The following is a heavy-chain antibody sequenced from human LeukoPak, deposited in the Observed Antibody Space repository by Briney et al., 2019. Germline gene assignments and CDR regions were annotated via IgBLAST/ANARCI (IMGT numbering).Heavy chain of an antibody. V-gene: IGHV4-59*01. CDR1: GGSIRSYY. Sequence: SETLSLTCTVSGGSIRSYYWSWIRQPPGKGLEWIGYIYYSGSTNYNPSLKSRVSISVDTSKNQFSLKLSSVTAADTAVYYCARDRSYYTGGMDVWGQGTTVTVSS. D-gene: IGHD3-10*01. CDR2: IYYSGST. J-gene: IGHJ6*02. CDR3: ARDRSYYTGGMDV.